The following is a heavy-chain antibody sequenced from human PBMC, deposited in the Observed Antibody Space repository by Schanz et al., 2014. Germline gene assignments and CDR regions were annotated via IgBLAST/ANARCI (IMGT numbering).Heavy chain of an antibody. Sequence: QVQLVQSGSELKKPGASVKVSCKASGYTFTSYAMNWVRQAPGQGLEWVGWISANSGGTNYAQKFQGRVTMTRDTSISTAYMELSRLKSDDTAVYYCARALFGSGHGDVWGQGTTVTVSS. J-gene: IGHJ6*02. CDR2: ISANSGGT. V-gene: IGHV1-2*02. D-gene: IGHD3-10*01. CDR1: GYTFTSYA. CDR3: ARALFGSGHGDV.